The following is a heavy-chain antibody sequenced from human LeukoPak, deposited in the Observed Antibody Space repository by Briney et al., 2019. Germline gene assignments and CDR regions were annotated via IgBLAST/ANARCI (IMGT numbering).Heavy chain of an antibody. CDR3: ARPYYYDSSGYTVYFDY. J-gene: IGHJ4*02. CDR2: ISAYNGNT. D-gene: IGHD3-22*01. V-gene: IGHV1-18*01. Sequence: ASVKVSCKASGYTFTSYGISWVRQAPGQGLEWMGWISAYNGNTNYAQKLQGRVTMTTDTSTSTAYMELRSLRSDDTAVYYCARPYYYDSSGYTVYFDYWGQGTLVTVSS. CDR1: GYTFTSYG.